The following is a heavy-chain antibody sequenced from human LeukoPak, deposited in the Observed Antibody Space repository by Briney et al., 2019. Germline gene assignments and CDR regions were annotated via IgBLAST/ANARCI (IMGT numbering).Heavy chain of an antibody. CDR3: ARARYSSGWYFYFDY. CDR2: IKEDGSEE. J-gene: IGHJ4*02. D-gene: IGHD6-19*01. V-gene: IGHV3-7*01. Sequence: GGSLRLSCAASGFTLSNYLMSWVRQAPGKGLEWVANIKEDGSEEYYVDSVKGRFTISRDNAKNSLYLQMNSLRAEDTAVYYCARARYSSGWYFYFDYWGQGTLVTVSS. CDR1: GFTLSNYL.